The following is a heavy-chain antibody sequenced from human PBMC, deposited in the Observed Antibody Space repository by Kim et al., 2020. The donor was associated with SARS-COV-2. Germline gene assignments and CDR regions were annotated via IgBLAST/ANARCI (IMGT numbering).Heavy chain of an antibody. CDR2: INPSGGST. J-gene: IGHJ4*02. Sequence: ASVKVSCKASGYTFTSYYMHWVRQAPGQGLEWMGIINPSGGSTSYAQKFQGRVTMTRDTSTSTVYMELSSLRSEDTAVYYCARDMRYSSSWYPTFDYWGQGTLVTVSS. CDR1: GYTFTSYY. CDR3: ARDMRYSSSWYPTFDY. D-gene: IGHD6-13*01. V-gene: IGHV1-46*01.